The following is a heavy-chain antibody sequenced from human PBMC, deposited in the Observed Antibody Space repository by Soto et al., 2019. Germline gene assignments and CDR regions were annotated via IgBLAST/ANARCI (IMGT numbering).Heavy chain of an antibody. CDR3: ARDLGRGSSSWYGYYYYYGMDV. J-gene: IGHJ6*02. CDR1: GGSISSGGYY. Sequence: QVQLQESGPGLVKPSQTLSLTCTVSGGSISSGGYYWSWIRQHPGKGLEWIGYIYYSGSTYYNPSLKIRVTISVDTSKNQFSLKLSSVTAADTAVYYCARDLGRGSSSWYGYYYYYGMDVWGQGTTVTVSS. V-gene: IGHV4-31*03. D-gene: IGHD6-13*01. CDR2: IYYSGST.